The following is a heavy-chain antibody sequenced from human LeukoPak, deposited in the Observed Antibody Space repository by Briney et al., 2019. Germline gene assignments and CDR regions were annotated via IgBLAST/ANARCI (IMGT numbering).Heavy chain of an antibody. CDR1: GGSISSGGYS. V-gene: IGHV4-61*08. CDR2: IYHSGST. J-gene: IGHJ6*03. CDR3: ARTVAGNYYYYMDV. Sequence: PSETLSLTCAVSGGSISSGGYSWSWIRQPPGKGLEWIGYIYHSGSTNYNPSLKSRVTISVDTSKNQFSLKLSSVTAADTAVYYCARTVAGNYYYYMDVWGKGTTVTVSS. D-gene: IGHD6-19*01.